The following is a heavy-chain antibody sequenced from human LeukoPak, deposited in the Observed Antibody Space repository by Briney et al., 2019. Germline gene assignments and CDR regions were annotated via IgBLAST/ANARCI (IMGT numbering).Heavy chain of an antibody. CDR2: INYSGNT. V-gene: IGHV4-39*01. Sequence: ASETLSLTCTVSGGSISSSSYYWGWIRQAPGKGLEWIGSINYSGNTYYNPSLKSRVTMSVDTSKNQFSLKLSSVTAADTAVYYCARGRDYGGNGAPYFDYWGQGTLVTVSS. D-gene: IGHD4-23*01. J-gene: IGHJ4*02. CDR3: ARGRDYGGNGAPYFDY. CDR1: GGSISSSSYY.